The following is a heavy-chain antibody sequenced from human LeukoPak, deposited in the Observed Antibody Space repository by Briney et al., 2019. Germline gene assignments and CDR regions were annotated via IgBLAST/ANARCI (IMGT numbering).Heavy chain of an antibody. J-gene: IGHJ4*02. Sequence: GGSLRLSCAASGFTVRNYAINWVRQAPGKGLEWVSGISGSGDSTYYADSVKGRFSISRDNAKNSLYLQMNSLRAEDTAVYYCARGFILTGYAFDYWGQGTLVTVSS. CDR1: GFTVRNYA. V-gene: IGHV3-23*01. D-gene: IGHD3-9*01. CDR3: ARGFILTGYAFDY. CDR2: ISGSGDST.